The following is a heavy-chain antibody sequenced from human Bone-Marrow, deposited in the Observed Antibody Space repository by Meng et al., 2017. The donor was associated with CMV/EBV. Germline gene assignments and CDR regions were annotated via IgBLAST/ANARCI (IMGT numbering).Heavy chain of an antibody. CDR2: MNPNSGNT. V-gene: IGHV1-8*03. Sequence: ASVKVSCKASGYTFTSYDINWVRQATGQGLEWMGWMNPNSGNTGYAQKFQGRVTITRNTSISTAYMELSSLRSEDTAVYYCARTSGDPPNAFDIWGQGTMVTVSS. CDR3: ARTSGDPPNAFDI. J-gene: IGHJ3*02. CDR1: GYTFTSYD. D-gene: IGHD3-10*01.